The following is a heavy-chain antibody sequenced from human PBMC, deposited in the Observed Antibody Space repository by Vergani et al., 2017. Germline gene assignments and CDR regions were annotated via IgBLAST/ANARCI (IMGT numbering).Heavy chain of an antibody. CDR2: IYTSGAT. D-gene: IGHD2-21*01. Sequence: QVQLQESGPGLVKPSQTLSLTCTVSVGSFNTGGQSWTWLRQSAGKGLEWIGRIYTSGATNYNPSLRSRAIMAVDASKTQFSLKLTSVTAADTAVYYCARDGGEYDKDALDVWGQGTKVTVTS. J-gene: IGHJ3*01. CDR3: ARDGGEYDKDALDV. V-gene: IGHV4-61*02. CDR1: VGSFNTGGQS.